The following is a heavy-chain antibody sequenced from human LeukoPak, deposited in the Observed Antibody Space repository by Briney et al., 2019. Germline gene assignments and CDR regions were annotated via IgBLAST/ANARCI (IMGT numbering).Heavy chain of an antibody. CDR2: ISGSGGGT. CDR3: AKEKILLMDG. V-gene: IGHV3-23*01. D-gene: IGHD2/OR15-2a*01. Sequence: PGGSLRLSCAASGFTFSSYTMNGVRQAPGKGLGWVSAISGSGGGTYYADSVRGGFPISRDNSKNRLSLKLNILRAEDRAVFYCAKEKILLMDGWGKGTTVTISS. J-gene: IGHJ6*04. CDR1: GFTFSSYT.